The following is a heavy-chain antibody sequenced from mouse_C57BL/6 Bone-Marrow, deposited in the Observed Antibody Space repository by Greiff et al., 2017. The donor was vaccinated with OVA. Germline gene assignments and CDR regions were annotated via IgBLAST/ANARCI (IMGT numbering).Heavy chain of an antibody. CDR2: INPSNGGT. CDR1: GYTFTSYW. CDR3: AREKAYYSNFWYFDV. Sequence: QVHVKQPGTELVKPGASVKLSCKASGYTFTSYWMHWVKQRPGQGLEWIGNINPSNGGTNYNEKFKSKATLTVDKSSSTAYMQLSSLTSEDSAVYYCAREKAYYSNFWYFDVWGTGTTVTVSS. V-gene: IGHV1-53*01. J-gene: IGHJ1*03. D-gene: IGHD2-5*01.